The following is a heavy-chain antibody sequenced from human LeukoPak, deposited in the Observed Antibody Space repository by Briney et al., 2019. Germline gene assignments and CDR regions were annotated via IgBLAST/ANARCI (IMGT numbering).Heavy chain of an antibody. CDR3: TRYNNDHFDY. V-gene: IGHV3-33*01. D-gene: IGHD1-14*01. Sequence: GGSLRPSCAGSGFTFGGYGMHWFRQTPGKGLEWVAVIAYDGSRAFYADSVKGRFAISRDNSKNTMSVQMDDLRAEDTAVYYCTRYNNDHFDYWGQGTLVTVSS. J-gene: IGHJ4*02. CDR1: GFTFGGYG. CDR2: IAYDGSRA.